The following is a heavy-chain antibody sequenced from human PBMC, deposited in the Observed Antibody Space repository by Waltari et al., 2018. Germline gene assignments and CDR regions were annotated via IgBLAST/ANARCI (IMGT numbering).Heavy chain of an antibody. CDR3: ARERGRTSHRNWFDP. Sequence: QVQLVQSGAEVKKPGASVKVSCKASGYTFTGYYMHWVRQAPGQGLEWMGWINPNRGGTNYAQKFQGRVTMTRDTSISTAYMELSRLRSDDTAVYYCARERGRTSHRNWFDPWGQGTLVTVSS. D-gene: IGHD2-2*01. V-gene: IGHV1-2*02. CDR2: INPNRGGT. J-gene: IGHJ5*02. CDR1: GYTFTGYY.